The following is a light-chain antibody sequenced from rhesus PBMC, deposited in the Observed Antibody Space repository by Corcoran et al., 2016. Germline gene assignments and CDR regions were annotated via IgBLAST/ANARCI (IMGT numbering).Light chain of an antibody. J-gene: IGKJ4*01. CDR3: LQDRSSPLT. Sequence: DIQMTQSPSSLSASVGDTVTITCRASQSISSWLDWYQQKPGKAPKLLSYKASSLQSGVPSRFSGSGSGTDFILTISILQPEDFSTYYCLQDRSSPLTFGGGTKVEIK. CDR1: QSISSW. CDR2: KAS. V-gene: IGKV1-22*01.